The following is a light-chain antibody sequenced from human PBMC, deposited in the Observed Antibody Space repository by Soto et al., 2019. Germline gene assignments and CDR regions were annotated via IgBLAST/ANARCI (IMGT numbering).Light chain of an antibody. Sequence: QSVLTQPPSVSGAPGQRVTISCTGCSSNIGAGCEVHWYQHLPGKAPKLLIYGNTNRPSGVPDRFSGSKSGTSASLAITGLQAEDEADYYCGSWDSSLSDYVFGIGTKVTV. CDR1: SSNIGAGCE. CDR2: GNT. CDR3: GSWDSSLSDYV. V-gene: IGLV1-40*01. J-gene: IGLJ1*01.